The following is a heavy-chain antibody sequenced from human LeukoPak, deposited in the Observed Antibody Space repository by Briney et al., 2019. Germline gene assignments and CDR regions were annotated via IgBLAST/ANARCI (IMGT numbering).Heavy chain of an antibody. D-gene: IGHD5-24*01. CDR3: ARELREGGYNYRDYYYYYMDV. CDR1: GGTLSSYA. J-gene: IGHJ6*03. V-gene: IGHV1-69*05. CDR2: IIPVFGTA. Sequence: ASVKVSCKASGGTLSSYAISWVRQAPGQGLEWMGGIIPVFGTANYAQKFQGRVTITTDESTSTAYMELSSLRSEDTAVYYCARELREGGYNYRDYYYYYMDVWGKGTTVTVSS.